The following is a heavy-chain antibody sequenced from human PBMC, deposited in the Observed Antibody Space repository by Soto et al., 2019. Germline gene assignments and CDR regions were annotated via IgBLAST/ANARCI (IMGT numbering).Heavy chain of an antibody. CDR3: ATSSNWYCPND. CDR2: FDPEDDET. CDR1: GCTLTKLS. V-gene: IGHV1-24*01. J-gene: IGHJ4*02. D-gene: IGHD1-1*01. Sequence: ASVKVSCTVSGCTLTKLSMHWVTQAPGKGPEWMGGFDPEDDETIYVEKVQGRITMNDHTSTDTAYMELRTLRSEDTAVYYCATSSNWYCPNDWGQGTLVTVSS.